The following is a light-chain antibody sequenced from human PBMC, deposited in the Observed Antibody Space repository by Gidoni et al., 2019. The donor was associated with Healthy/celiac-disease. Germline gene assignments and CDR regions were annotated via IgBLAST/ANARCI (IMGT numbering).Light chain of an antibody. CDR1: QSVSSY. CDR2: DAS. V-gene: IGKV3-11*01. Sequence: EIVLTQSPATLSLSPGERAPLSCRASQSVSSYLAWYQQKPGQAPRLLIYDASNRAASIPPRFSGSGSGTDFTLTISSLEPEEFAVYYCQQRSNWPPELTFGGXTKVEIK. CDR3: QQRSNWPPELT. J-gene: IGKJ4*01.